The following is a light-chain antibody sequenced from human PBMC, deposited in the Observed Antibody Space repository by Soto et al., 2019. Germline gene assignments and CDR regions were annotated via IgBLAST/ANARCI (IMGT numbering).Light chain of an antibody. V-gene: IGLV2-14*01. CDR1: SSDIGTYNF. J-gene: IGLJ2*01. CDR3: SSDTTTSTLI. Sequence: QSALTQPASVSGSPGQSITISCTGTSSDIGTYNFVSWYQQHPGKAPKLLIHEINNRPSGVAIRFSGSKSGNTASLTISGLQAEDEADYCCSSDTTTSTLIFGGGTKVTVL. CDR2: EIN.